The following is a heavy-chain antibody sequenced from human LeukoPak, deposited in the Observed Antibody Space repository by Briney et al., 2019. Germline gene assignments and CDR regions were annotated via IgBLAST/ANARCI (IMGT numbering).Heavy chain of an antibody. CDR3: ASDYGDYNDAFDI. V-gene: IGHV5-51*01. D-gene: IGHD4-17*01. Sequence: GESLKISCKGSGYSFTNYWIGWVRQMPGKGLEWMGIIYPGDSDTRYSPSFQGQVTISADKSISTAYLQWSSLKASDTAMYYCASDYGDYNDAFDIWGQGTMVTVSS. J-gene: IGHJ3*02. CDR2: IYPGDSDT. CDR1: GYSFTNYW.